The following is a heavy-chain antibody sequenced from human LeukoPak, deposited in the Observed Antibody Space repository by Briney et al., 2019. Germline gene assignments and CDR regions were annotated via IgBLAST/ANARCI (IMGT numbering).Heavy chain of an antibody. Sequence: PGGSLRLSCAASGFTFSSCAMHWVRQAPGKGLEWVAVISYDGSNKYYADSVKGRFTISRDNSKNTLYLQMNSLRAEDTAVYYCARDLGRTAAAGTLDNYWGQGTLVTVSS. CDR1: GFTFSSCA. CDR3: ARDLGRTAAAGTLDNY. V-gene: IGHV3-30-3*01. J-gene: IGHJ4*02. D-gene: IGHD6-13*01. CDR2: ISYDGSNK.